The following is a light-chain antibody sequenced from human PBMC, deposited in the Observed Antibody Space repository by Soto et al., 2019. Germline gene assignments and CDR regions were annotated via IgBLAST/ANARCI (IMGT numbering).Light chain of an antibody. CDR3: QQHSNWPLT. CDR1: QSVSSN. Sequence: EIVMTHSPATLSVSPGERATLSCRASQSVSSNLAWYQQKPGQAPRLLIYGASTRATGIPARFSGSGSGTEFTLTISSLQSEDFAVYYCQQHSNWPLTFGGGT. J-gene: IGKJ4*01. CDR2: GAS. V-gene: IGKV3-15*01.